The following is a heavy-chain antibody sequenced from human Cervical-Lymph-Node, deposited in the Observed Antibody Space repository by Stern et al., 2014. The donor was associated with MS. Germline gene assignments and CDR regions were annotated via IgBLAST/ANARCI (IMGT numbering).Heavy chain of an antibody. J-gene: IGHJ2*01. Sequence: EVQLVESGGGLIQPGRSLSLSCAASGFTFDDHAMHWGRQAPGKGLEWISGINWNSGDIDYADSVKGRFTISRDNAKNSLYLQMSSLRPEDTALYFCVRDRGASGTYWYFDLWGRGPLGTVSS. CDR3: VRDRGASGTYWYFDL. CDR2: INWNSGDI. D-gene: IGHD3-16*01. CDR1: GFTFDDHA. V-gene: IGHV3-9*01.